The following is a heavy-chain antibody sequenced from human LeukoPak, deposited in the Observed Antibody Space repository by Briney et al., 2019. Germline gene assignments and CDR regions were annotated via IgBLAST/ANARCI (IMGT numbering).Heavy chain of an antibody. CDR3: ARDHGRSGWYYY. J-gene: IGHJ4*02. D-gene: IGHD6-13*01. Sequence: KPSETLSLTCTVSGGSINTGHYFWGWIRQPPGKGLEWIGSMYYSGDTYYNPSLKSRVTVSVDTSKTQLSLRLSSVTAADTAVYYCARDHGRSGWYYYWGQGTLVTVSS. V-gene: IGHV4-39*07. CDR1: GGSINTGHYF. CDR2: MYYSGDT.